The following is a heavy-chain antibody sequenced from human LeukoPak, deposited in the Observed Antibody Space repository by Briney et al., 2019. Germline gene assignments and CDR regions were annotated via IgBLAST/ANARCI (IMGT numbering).Heavy chain of an antibody. CDR3: ARGRSYDFWSGYYRSEYFQH. Sequence: GASVKVSCKASRDTFTSYDINWVRQATGQGLEWMGWMNPNSGNTGYAQKFQGRVTITRNTSISTAYMELSSLRSEDTAVHYCARGRSYDFWSGYYRSEYFQHWGQGTLVTVSS. CDR2: MNPNSGNT. CDR1: RDTFTSYD. V-gene: IGHV1-8*03. J-gene: IGHJ1*01. D-gene: IGHD3-3*01.